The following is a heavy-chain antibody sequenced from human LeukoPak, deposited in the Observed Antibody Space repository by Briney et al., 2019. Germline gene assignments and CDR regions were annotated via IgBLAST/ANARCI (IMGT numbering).Heavy chain of an antibody. V-gene: IGHV3-74*01. CDR1: GFTFNNYW. D-gene: IGHD2-21*02. CDR3: ARGIVVVTAIPAY. Sequence: GGSLRLSCAASGFTFNNYWMHWVRQAPGKGLVWVSPINPDGTVTTYADSVKGRFTISRDNAKNTLYLQMNSLRAEDTAVYYCARGIVVVTAIPAYWGQGTLVTVSS. J-gene: IGHJ4*02. CDR2: INPDGTVT.